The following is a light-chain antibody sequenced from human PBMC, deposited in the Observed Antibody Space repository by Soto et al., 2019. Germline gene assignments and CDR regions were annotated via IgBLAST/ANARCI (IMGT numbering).Light chain of an antibody. CDR1: SSDVGAYNY. J-gene: IGLJ2*01. CDR2: EVS. Sequence: QSALTQPASVSGSPGQSITISCTGTSSDVGAYNYVSWYQQHPGKAPKLMIFEVSDRPSGVSNRFSGSKSGNTASLTISGLQAEDEAHYYCSSYTSSHTLVFGGGTKVTVL. CDR3: SSYTSSHTLV. V-gene: IGLV2-14*01.